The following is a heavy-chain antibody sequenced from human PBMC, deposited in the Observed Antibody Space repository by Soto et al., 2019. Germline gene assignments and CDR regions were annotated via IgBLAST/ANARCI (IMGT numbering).Heavy chain of an antibody. CDR2: IKSKTDGGTT. Sequence: GGSLRLSCAASGFTFSNAWMSWVRQAPGKGLEWVGRIKSKTDGGTTDYAAPVKGRFTISRDDSKNTLYLQMNSLKTEDTAVYYCTTVPFSLQYYYYYYYMDVWGKGTTVTVSS. D-gene: IGHD2-2*01. CDR3: TTVPFSLQYYYYYYYMDV. CDR1: GFTFSNAW. V-gene: IGHV3-15*01. J-gene: IGHJ6*03.